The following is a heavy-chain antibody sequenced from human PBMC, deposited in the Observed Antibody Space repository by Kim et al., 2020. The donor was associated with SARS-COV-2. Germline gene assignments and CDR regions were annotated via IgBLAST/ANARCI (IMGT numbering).Heavy chain of an antibody. CDR2: ISRTGSHI. V-gene: IGHV3-11*06. CDR3: AKGGSWNYDAFDS. CDR1: GFTFSDFY. Sequence: GGSLRLSCAAAGFTFSDFYMVWIRQAPGKGLEWLSFISRTGSHINYADSVKGRFTISRDNANDSPYLQMNSLRGEDTAVYYCAKGGSWNYDAFDSWGQGT. D-gene: IGHD1-7*01. J-gene: IGHJ4*02.